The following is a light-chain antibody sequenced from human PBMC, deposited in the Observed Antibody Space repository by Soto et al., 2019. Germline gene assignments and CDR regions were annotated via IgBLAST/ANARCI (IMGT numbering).Light chain of an antibody. CDR1: QGISSW. J-gene: IGKJ5*01. V-gene: IGKV1-12*01. CDR2: GAS. Sequence: DIQMTQSPSSVSASVGDRVTITCRASQGISSWLAWYPQKPGKAPKLLIYGASSLQSGVPSRFSGSGSGTDFTLTISSLQPEDFATYYCQQANSFPITFGQGTRLEIK. CDR3: QQANSFPIT.